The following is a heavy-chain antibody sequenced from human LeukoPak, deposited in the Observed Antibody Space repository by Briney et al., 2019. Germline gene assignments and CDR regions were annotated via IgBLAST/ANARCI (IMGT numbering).Heavy chain of an antibody. CDR1: GYSISSGYY. Sequence: SETLSLTCAVSGYSISSGYYWGWIRQPPGKGLEWIGSVYHSGSTYYNPSLKSRVTISVDTSKNQFSLKLSSVTAADTAVYYCARHWSGITIFGVVIMRSWFDPWGQGTLVTVSS. D-gene: IGHD3-3*01. CDR2: VYHSGST. CDR3: ARHWSGITIFGVVIMRSWFDP. J-gene: IGHJ5*02. V-gene: IGHV4-38-2*01.